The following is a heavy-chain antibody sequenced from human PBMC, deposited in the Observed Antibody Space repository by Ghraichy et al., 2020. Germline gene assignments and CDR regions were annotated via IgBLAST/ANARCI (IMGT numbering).Heavy chain of an antibody. CDR3: ASRAIVIWGSILRFDP. Sequence: SETLSLTCAVYGGSFSGYYWSWIRQPPGKGLEWIGEINHSGSTNYNPSLKSRVTISVDTSKNQFSLKLSSVTAADTAVYYCASRAIVIWGSILRFDPWGQGTLVTVSS. J-gene: IGHJ5*02. CDR1: GGSFSGYY. CDR2: INHSGST. V-gene: IGHV4-34*01. D-gene: IGHD3-16*01.